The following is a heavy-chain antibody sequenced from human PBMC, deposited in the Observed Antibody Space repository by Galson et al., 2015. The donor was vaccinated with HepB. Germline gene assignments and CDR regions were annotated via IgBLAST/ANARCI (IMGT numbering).Heavy chain of an antibody. V-gene: IGHV3-74*01. CDR3: ARGNYGDIDY. J-gene: IGHJ4*02. CDR1: GFAFSDYW. D-gene: IGHD4-17*01. Sequence: SLRLSCAASGFAFSDYWMHWVRHAPGKGLVWVSRMNSDGSFTNYADSVKGRFTISRDNAKNTLFLQMNSLRAEDTAMYYCARGNYGDIDYWGQGTLVTVSS. CDR2: MNSDGSFT.